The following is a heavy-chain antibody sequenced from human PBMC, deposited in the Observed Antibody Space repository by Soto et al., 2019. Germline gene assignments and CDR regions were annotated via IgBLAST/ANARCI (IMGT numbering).Heavy chain of an antibody. CDR2: ISAYNGNT. CDR1: GYTFTSYG. Sequence: GASVKVSCKASGYTFTSYGISWVRQAPGQGLEWMGWISAYNGNTNYAQKLQGRVTMTTDTSTSTAYMELRSLRSDDTAVYYCARAYCSSTSCYFGYWGQGTLVTVSS. V-gene: IGHV1-18*01. D-gene: IGHD2-2*01. CDR3: ARAYCSSTSCYFGY. J-gene: IGHJ4*02.